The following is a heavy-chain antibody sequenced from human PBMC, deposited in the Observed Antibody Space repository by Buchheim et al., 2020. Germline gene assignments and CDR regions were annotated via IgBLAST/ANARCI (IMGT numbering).Heavy chain of an antibody. J-gene: IGHJ4*02. CDR2: MNPNSGNT. V-gene: IGHV1-8*01. CDR3: AGGTPTYTYYDILTGYPAGDDY. CDR1: GYTFTSYD. D-gene: IGHD3-9*01. Sequence: QVQLVQSGAEVKKPGASVKVSCKASGYTFTSYDINWVRQATGQGLEWMGWMNPNSGNTGYAQKFQGRVTMTRNTSISTAYMELGSLRSEDTAVYYCAGGTPTYTYYDILTGYPAGDDYWGQGTL.